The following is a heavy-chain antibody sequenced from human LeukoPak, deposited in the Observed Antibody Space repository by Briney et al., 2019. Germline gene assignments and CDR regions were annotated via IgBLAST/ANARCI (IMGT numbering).Heavy chain of an antibody. Sequence: SETLSLTCSASGGSISGYYWSWIRQPPGKGLEWIGEINHSGSTNYNPSLKSRVTISVDTSKNQFSLKLSSVTAADTAVYYCARDYYDSSGPGYWGQGTLVTVSS. D-gene: IGHD3-22*01. CDR2: INHSGST. V-gene: IGHV4-34*01. CDR3: ARDYYDSSGPGY. J-gene: IGHJ4*02. CDR1: GGSISGYY.